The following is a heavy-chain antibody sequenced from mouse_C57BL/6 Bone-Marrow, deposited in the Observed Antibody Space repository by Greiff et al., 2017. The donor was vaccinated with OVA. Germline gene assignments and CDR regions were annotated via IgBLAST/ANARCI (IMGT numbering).Heavy chain of an antibody. CDR2: IDPEDGET. D-gene: IGHD2-12*01. J-gene: IGHJ4*01. V-gene: IGHV14-2*01. Sequence: VQLQQSGAELVKPGASVKLSCTASGFNIKDYYMHWVKQRPEQGLEWIGRIDPEDGETKYAPKFQGKATITADTSSNTAYLQLSSLTSEDTAVDYCVSDGLVSVSPMDYWGQGTSVTVSS. CDR1: GFNIKDYY. CDR3: VSDGLVSVSPMDY.